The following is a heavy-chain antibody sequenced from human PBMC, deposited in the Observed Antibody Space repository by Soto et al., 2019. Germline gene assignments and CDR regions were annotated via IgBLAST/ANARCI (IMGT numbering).Heavy chain of an antibody. J-gene: IGHJ4*02. CDR1: GFTLDGYA. Sequence: GGALRLSCAASGFTLDGYAMSLGRPAPGKGLEWVSAISGSGGSTYYADSVKGRFTISRDNSKNTLYLQMNSLRAEDTAVYYCAKVNYDILTGYPSFFDYWAQGTLVTVSS. CDR3: AKVNYDILTGYPSFFDY. CDR2: ISGSGGST. V-gene: IGHV3-23*01. D-gene: IGHD3-9*01.